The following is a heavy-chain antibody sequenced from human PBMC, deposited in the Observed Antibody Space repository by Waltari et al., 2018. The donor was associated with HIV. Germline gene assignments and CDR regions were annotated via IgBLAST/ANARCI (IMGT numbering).Heavy chain of an antibody. CDR2: INAGNGNT. J-gene: IGHJ6*02. V-gene: IGHV1-3*01. CDR1: GYTFTSYA. CDR3: ARVSLGVWPNYGMDV. Sequence: QVQLVQSGAEVKKPGASVKVSCKASGYTFTSYAMHWVRQAPGQRLEWMGWINAGNGNTKYSQKFQGRVTITRDTSASTAYMELSSLRSEDTAVYYCARVSLGVWPNYGMDVWGQGTTVTVSS.